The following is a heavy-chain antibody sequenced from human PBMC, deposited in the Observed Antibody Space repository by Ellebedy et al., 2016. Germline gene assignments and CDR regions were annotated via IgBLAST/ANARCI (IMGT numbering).Heavy chain of an antibody. CDR1: GGTFSSYA. V-gene: IGHV1-69*13. Sequence: SVKVSXXASGGTFSSYAISWVRQAPGQGLEWMGGIIPIFGTANYAQKFQGRVTITADESTSTAYMELSSLRSEDTAVYYCARDLGGGDAFDIWGQGTMVTVSS. CDR2: IIPIFGTA. D-gene: IGHD3-10*01. J-gene: IGHJ3*02. CDR3: ARDLGGGDAFDI.